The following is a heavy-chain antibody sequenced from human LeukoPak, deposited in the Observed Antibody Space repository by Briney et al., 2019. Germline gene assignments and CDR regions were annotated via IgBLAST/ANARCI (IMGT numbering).Heavy chain of an antibody. J-gene: IGHJ6*03. Sequence: GGSLRLSCAASGFTFSSYGMHWVRQAPGKGLEWVSYISSSSSTIYYADSVKGRFTISRDNAKNSLYLQMNSLRAEDTAVYYCARVDYSNYLLIYYYYYMDVWGKGTTVTVSS. CDR1: GFTFSSYG. CDR3: ARVDYSNYLLIYYYYYMDV. CDR2: ISSSSSTI. D-gene: IGHD4-11*01. V-gene: IGHV3-48*01.